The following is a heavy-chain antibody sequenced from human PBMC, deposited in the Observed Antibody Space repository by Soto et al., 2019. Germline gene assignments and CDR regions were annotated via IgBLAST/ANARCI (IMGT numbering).Heavy chain of an antibody. CDR1: EFTFRSYW. CDR2: SSGDGSST. Sequence: EVQLVDSGGGLVQPGGSLRLSCAASEFTFRSYWMHWVRQSPGKGLVWVSRSSGDGSSTTYADSVRGRFTISRDNAKNTVYLQMDSLRAEDTAVYYCARSLPGTYGAFDLWGQGTMVTVSS. CDR3: ARSLPGTYGAFDL. D-gene: IGHD1-7*01. J-gene: IGHJ3*01. V-gene: IGHV3-74*01.